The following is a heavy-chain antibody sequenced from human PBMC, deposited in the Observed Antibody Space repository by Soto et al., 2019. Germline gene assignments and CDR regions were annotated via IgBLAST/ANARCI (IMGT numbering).Heavy chain of an antibody. Sequence: ASVKVSFKASGYTFTGYLIHWVRQAPRRGLAWVGYINPNNGAKKYAPRLQGRVTIPSDTSIRTAYMDLSNLSSDDTAGYYCARSGDTIHAPQPWGQGTLVTVSS. CDR2: INPNNGAK. J-gene: IGHJ5*02. D-gene: IGHD2-21*01. V-gene: IGHV1-2*02. CDR1: GYTFTGYL. CDR3: ARSGDTIHAPQP.